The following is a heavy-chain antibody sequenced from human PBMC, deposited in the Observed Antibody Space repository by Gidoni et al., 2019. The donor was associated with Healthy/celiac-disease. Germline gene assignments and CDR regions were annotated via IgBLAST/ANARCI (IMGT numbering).Heavy chain of an antibody. CDR2: TYYRSKWYN. CDR1: GDIVSSNSPS. V-gene: IGHV6-1*01. D-gene: IGHD3-9*01. Sequence: QVQLQLSGPVLVKPSQTPSLTCAISGDIVSSNSPSWNWIRQSPSRGLEWLGRTYYRSKWYNDYAVSVKSRITINPDTSKNQFSLQLNSVTPEDTAVYYCARLRPVRYYDILTGYYRGAFDIWGQGTMVTVSS. J-gene: IGHJ3*02. CDR3: ARLRPVRYYDILTGYYRGAFDI.